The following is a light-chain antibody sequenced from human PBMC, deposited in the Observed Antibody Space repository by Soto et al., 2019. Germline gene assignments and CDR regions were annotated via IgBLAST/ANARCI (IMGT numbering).Light chain of an antibody. CDR1: QSVSSW. CDR2: DVS. Sequence: DIQMTQSPSTLSASVGGRVTITCRASQSVSSWLAWYQQKPGKAPKLLIYDVSSLESGVPSRFSGSGSGTEFTLTISSLQPDDCATYYCQQYNTFRTFGQGTKVDIK. J-gene: IGKJ1*01. V-gene: IGKV1-5*01. CDR3: QQYNTFRT.